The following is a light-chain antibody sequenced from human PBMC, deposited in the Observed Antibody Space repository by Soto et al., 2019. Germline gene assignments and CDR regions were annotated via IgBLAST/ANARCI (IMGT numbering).Light chain of an antibody. J-gene: IGKJ1*01. CDR1: QSLLHVNGYTY. CDR3: MQAVQIRGP. Sequence: DIVMTQSPLSLPVTPGEPASISCRSSQSLLHVNGYTYLDWYLQKPGQSPQLLMYLVSIRAPGVPDRFSGSGSGTDFTLKISRGEAEDVGVYYCMQAVQIRGPFGQGTKVDIK. CDR2: LVS. V-gene: IGKV2-28*01.